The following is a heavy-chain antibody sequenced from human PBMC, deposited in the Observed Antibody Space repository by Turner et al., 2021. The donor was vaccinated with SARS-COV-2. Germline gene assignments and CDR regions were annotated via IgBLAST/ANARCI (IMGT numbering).Heavy chain of an antibody. CDR3: ARHKAKSRGGDNGLDV. D-gene: IGHD2-15*01. V-gene: IGHV4-4*07. Sequence: QVHLHRSGPGLVNPAEPLYLPCTVHGGSISSYYWSWIRQPAGKGLQWIGCFHTSGSTDYNPSLRSRVTMSLDTSKNQFSLKLNSVTAADTAVYYCARHKAKSRGGDNGLDVWGQGTLVTVSS. J-gene: IGHJ5*02. CDR1: GGSISSYY. CDR2: FHTSGST.